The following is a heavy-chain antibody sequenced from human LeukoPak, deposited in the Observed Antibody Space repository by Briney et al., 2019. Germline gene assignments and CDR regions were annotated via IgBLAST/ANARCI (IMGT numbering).Heavy chain of an antibody. CDR2: IYYSGTT. D-gene: IGHD2-2*01. CDR3: AREGNIVVVPAAIPFDY. Sequence: SETLSLTCTVSGGSISSSSYYWGWIRQPPGKGLEWIGSIYYSGTTYYNPSLKSRVTISVDTSKNQFSLKLSSVTAADTAVYYCAREGNIVVVPAAIPFDYWGQGTLVTVSS. J-gene: IGHJ4*02. CDR1: GGSISSSSYY. V-gene: IGHV4-39*07.